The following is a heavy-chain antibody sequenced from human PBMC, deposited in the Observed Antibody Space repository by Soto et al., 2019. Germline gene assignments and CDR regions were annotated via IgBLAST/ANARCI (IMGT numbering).Heavy chain of an antibody. V-gene: IGHV3-30*18. Sequence: GGSLRLSCAASGFTFSSYGMHWVRQAPGKGLEWVAVISYDGSNKYYADSVKGRFTISRDNSKNTLYLQMNSLRAEDTAVYYCAKDPFDYWGQGTLVTVSS. CDR2: ISYDGSNK. J-gene: IGHJ4*02. CDR3: AKDPFDY. CDR1: GFTFSSYG.